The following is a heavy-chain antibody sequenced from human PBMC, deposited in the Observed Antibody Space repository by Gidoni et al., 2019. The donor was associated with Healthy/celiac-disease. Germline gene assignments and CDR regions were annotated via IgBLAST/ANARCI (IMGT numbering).Heavy chain of an antibody. CDR2: IYYSGST. CDR1: VGSISSSSYY. V-gene: IGHV4-39*01. CDR3: ARQKGPGMDV. J-gene: IGHJ6*02. Sequence: QLQLQESGPGLVKPSETLSLTCTVSVGSISSSSYYWGWIRQPPGKGLEWIGSIYYSGSTYYNPSLKSRVTISVDTSKNQFSLKLSSVTAADTAVYYCARQKGPGMDVWGQGTTVTVSS.